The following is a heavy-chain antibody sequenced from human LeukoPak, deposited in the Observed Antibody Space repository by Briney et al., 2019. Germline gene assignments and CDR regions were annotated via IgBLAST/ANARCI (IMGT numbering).Heavy chain of an antibody. D-gene: IGHD3-10*01. CDR2: ISAYNGNT. CDR1: GGTFSSYA. V-gene: IGHV1-18*01. CDR3: ARRGLWFGETPFDY. Sequence: ASVKVSCKASGGTFSSYAISWVRQAPGQGLEWMGWISAYNGNTNYAQKLQGRVTMTTDTSTSTAYMELRSLRSDDTAVYYCARRGLWFGETPFDYWGQGTLVTVSS. J-gene: IGHJ4*02.